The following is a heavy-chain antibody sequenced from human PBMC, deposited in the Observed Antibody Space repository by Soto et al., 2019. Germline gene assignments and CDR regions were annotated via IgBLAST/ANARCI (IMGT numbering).Heavy chain of an antibody. CDR3: ARGEGSSWFH. J-gene: IGHJ4*02. D-gene: IGHD6-13*01. Sequence: EASVKVSCKAYGYTFTNYYIHWVRQAPGQGLEWMGIINPSASSTTYAQKLQGRVTMTSDTSTSTVYMELSSLRSKDTAVYYCARGEGSSWFHWGQGTLVTVSS. V-gene: IGHV1-46*04. CDR1: GYTFTNYY. CDR2: INPSASST.